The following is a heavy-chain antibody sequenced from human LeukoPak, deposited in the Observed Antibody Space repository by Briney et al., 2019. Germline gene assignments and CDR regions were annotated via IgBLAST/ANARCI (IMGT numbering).Heavy chain of an antibody. Sequence: GGSLRLSCAASGLTFSSYSMNWVRQAPGKGLEWVSSISSSSSYIYYADSVKGRFTISRDNAKNSLYLQMNSLRAEDTAVYYCARAGYDFWSGYWMDVWGQGTTVTVSS. V-gene: IGHV3-21*01. CDR2: ISSSSSYI. CDR1: GLTFSSYS. J-gene: IGHJ6*02. CDR3: ARAGYDFWSGYWMDV. D-gene: IGHD3-3*01.